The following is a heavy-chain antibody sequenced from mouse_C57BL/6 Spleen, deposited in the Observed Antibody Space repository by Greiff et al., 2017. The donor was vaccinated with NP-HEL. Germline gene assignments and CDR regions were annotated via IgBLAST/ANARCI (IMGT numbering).Heavy chain of an antibody. V-gene: IGHV1-82*01. D-gene: IGHD2-5*01. J-gene: IGHJ3*01. CDR2: IYPGDGDT. Sequence: VQLKESGPELVKPGASVKISCKASGYAFSSSWMNWVKQRPGKGLEWIGRIYPGDGDTNYNGKFKGKATLTADKSSSTAYMQLSSLTSEDSAVYFCAPYYSNYGFAYWGQGTLVTVSA. CDR3: APYYSNYGFAY. CDR1: GYAFSSSW.